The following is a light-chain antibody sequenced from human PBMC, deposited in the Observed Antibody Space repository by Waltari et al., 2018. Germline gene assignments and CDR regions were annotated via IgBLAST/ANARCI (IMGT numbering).Light chain of an antibody. CDR3: QQFYNSPIT. CDR1: RGISSA. J-gene: IGKJ5*01. CDR2: DAS. V-gene: IGKV1D-13*01. Sequence: AIQVTQSSSSLPASVRDRVTITCRASRGISSALAWYQQKPGKAPKFLIYDASTLGSGVPSRFSGSGSGTDFTLTISSLQPEDFATYYCQQFYNSPITFGQGTRLEIK.